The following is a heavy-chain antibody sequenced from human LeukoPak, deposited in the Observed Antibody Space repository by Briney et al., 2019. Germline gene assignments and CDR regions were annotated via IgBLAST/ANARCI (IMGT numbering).Heavy chain of an antibody. J-gene: IGHJ4*02. Sequence: PSETLSLTCRVSGGSISGHYWSWVRQPAGQGLEDLGRIYSTGSTHYNPSLASRVTMSVDTSKNQCSLRLSSVTAADTAVYYCARGTTEYIYYFEHWGQGILVTVSS. CDR2: IYSTGST. V-gene: IGHV4-4*07. CDR3: ARGTTEYIYYFEH. CDR1: GGSISGHY. D-gene: IGHD1-7*01.